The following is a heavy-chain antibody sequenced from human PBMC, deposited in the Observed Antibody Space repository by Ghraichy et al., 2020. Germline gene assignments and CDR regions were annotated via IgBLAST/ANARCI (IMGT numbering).Heavy chain of an antibody. D-gene: IGHD5-18*01. CDR2: ISGSGGST. V-gene: IGHV3-23*01. CDR3: AKARGGYSYGDSPLFDY. J-gene: IGHJ4*02. Sequence: GGSLRLSCAASGFTFSSYAMSWVCQAPGKGLEWVSAISGSGGSTYYADSVKVRFTISRDNSKNTLYLQMNSLRAEDTAVYYCAKARGGYSYGDSPLFDYWGQGTLVTVSS. CDR1: GFTFSSYA.